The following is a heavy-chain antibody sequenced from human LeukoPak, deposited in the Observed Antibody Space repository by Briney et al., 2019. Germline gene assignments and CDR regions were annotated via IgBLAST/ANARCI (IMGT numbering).Heavy chain of an antibody. CDR2: IYTSGST. V-gene: IGHV4-4*09. J-gene: IGHJ6*03. CDR1: GGSISSYY. Sequence: PSETLSLTCTVSGGSISSYYWSWIRQPPGKGLEWIGYIYTSGSTNYNPSLKSRVTISVDKSKNKFSLKLSSVTAADTAVYYCARGVGAARYYYYMDVWGKGTTVTVSS. CDR3: ARGVGAARYYYYMDV. D-gene: IGHD1-26*01.